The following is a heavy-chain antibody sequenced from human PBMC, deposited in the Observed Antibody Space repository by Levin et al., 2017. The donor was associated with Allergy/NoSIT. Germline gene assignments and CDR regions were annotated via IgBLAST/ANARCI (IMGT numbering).Heavy chain of an antibody. D-gene: IGHD3-9*01. CDR2: IWYDGSNK. J-gene: IGHJ4*02. V-gene: IGHV3-33*01. CDR3: ARDGAEYDILTGYYTRIPSY. CDR1: GFTFSSYG. Sequence: GGSLRLSCAASGFTFSSYGMHWVRQAPGKGLEWVAVIWYDGSNKYYADSVKGRFTISRDNSKNTLYLQMNSLRAEDTAVYYCARDGAEYDILTGYYTRIPSYWGQGTLVTVSS.